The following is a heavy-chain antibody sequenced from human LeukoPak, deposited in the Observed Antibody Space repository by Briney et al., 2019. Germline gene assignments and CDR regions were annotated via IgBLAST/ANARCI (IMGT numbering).Heavy chain of an antibody. CDR3: ARDSDIVSYYFDY. CDR1: GGSISSGGYS. D-gene: IGHD5/OR15-5a*01. J-gene: IGHJ4*02. V-gene: IGHV4-30-2*01. CDR2: IYHSGST. Sequence: PSETLSLTCAVSGGSISSGGYSWSWVRQPPGKGLEWIGYIYHSGSTYYNPSLKSRVTISVDRSKNQFSLKLSSVTAADTAVYYCARDSDIVSYYFDYWGQGTLVTVSS.